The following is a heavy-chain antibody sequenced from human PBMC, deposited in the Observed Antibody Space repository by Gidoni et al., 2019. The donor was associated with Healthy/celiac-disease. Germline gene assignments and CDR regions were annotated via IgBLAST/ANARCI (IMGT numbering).Heavy chain of an antibody. Sequence: QVQLVQSGAEVKKPGSSVKVSCKASGGTFSSYAISWVRQAPGQGLEWMGRIIPILGIANYAQKFQGRVTITADKSTSTAYMELSSLRSEDTAVYYCARDQGYYDSSGYSFSYYYGMDVWGQGTTVTVSS. CDR1: GGTFSSYA. V-gene: IGHV1-69*04. D-gene: IGHD3-22*01. J-gene: IGHJ6*02. CDR2: IIPILGIA. CDR3: ARDQGYYDSSGYSFSYYYGMDV.